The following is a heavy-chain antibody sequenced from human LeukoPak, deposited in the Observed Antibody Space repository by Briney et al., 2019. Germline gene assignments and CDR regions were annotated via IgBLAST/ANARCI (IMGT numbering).Heavy chain of an antibody. CDR1: GFTFSSYA. CDR2: ISSNGGST. V-gene: IGHV3-64*01. J-gene: IGHJ3*02. D-gene: IGHD3-10*01. Sequence: GGSLRLSCAASGFTFSSYAMHWVRQAPGKGLEYVSAISSNGGSTYYANSVKGRFTISRDNSKNTLYLQMNSLRAEDTAVYYCAKVRSTFRDRDAFDIWGQGTMVTVSS. CDR3: AKVRSTFRDRDAFDI.